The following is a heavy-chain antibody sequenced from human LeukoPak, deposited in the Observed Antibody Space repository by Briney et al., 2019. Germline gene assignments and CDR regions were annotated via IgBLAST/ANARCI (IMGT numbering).Heavy chain of an antibody. CDR1: GFTFDDYA. J-gene: IGHJ4*02. D-gene: IGHD4-17*01. V-gene: IGHV3-9*01. CDR3: AKGLSLTVTTLDY. Sequence: GGPLRLSCAASGFTFDDYAMHWVRQGPGKGLEWVSGISWNSGSIGYADSVKGRFTISRDNAKNSLYLQLNSLRPEDTALYYCAKGLSLTVTTLDYWGQGTLVTVPS. CDR2: ISWNSGSI.